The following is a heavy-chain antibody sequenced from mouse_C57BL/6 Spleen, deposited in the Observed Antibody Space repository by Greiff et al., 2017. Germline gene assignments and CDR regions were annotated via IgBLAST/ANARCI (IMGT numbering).Heavy chain of an antibody. CDR2: IRNKANGYTT. CDR1: GFTFTDYY. J-gene: IGHJ4*01. D-gene: IGHD1-1*01. Sequence: EVQLVESGGGLVQPGGSLSLSCAASGFTFTDYYMSWVRQPPGKALEWLGFIRNKANGYTTEYSASVKGRFTISRDNSQSILYLQMNALRAEDSAAYYGARSTVVPYYYAMDYWGQGTSVTVSS. V-gene: IGHV7-3*01. CDR3: ARSTVVPYYYAMDY.